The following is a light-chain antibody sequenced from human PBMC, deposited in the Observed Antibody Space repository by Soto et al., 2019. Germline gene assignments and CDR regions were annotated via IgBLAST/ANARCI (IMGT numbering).Light chain of an antibody. CDR3: SSYTSRSTPRV. V-gene: IGLV2-14*03. CDR2: DVT. Sequence: QSALTQPASVSGSPGQSITISCTGTSSDVGGYDYVSWNQQHPGKAPKLMIYDVTSRPSGVSNRFSGSKSGNTASLTISGLQAEDEADYYCSSYTSRSTPRVFGTGTKLTVL. CDR1: SSDVGGYDY. J-gene: IGLJ1*01.